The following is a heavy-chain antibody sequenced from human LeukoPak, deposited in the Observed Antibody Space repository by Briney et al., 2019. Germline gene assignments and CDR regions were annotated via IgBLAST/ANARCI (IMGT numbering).Heavy chain of an antibody. CDR3: AKVVDFQGYFDY. D-gene: IGHD3-3*01. CDR1: GFGFTNYW. Sequence: GGSLRLSCAASGFGFTNYWMHWVRQAPGKGLEWVSAISGSGGSTYYADSVKGRFTISRDNSKNTLYLQMNSLRAEDTAVYYCAKVVDFQGYFDYWGQGTLVTVSS. V-gene: IGHV3-23*01. J-gene: IGHJ4*02. CDR2: ISGSGGST.